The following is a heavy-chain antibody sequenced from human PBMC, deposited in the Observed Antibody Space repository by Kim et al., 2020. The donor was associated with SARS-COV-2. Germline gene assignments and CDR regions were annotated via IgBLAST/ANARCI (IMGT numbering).Heavy chain of an antibody. D-gene: IGHD6-13*01. J-gene: IGHJ3*02. V-gene: IGHV3-9*01. CDR1: GFTFGDYA. CDR2: ISWNSGSI. Sequence: GGSLRLSCAASGFTFGDYAMHWVRQAPGKGLEWVSGISWNSGSIGYADSVKGRFTISRDNAKNSLYLQMNSLRAEDTALYYCAKTHRIAAVHAFDIWGQGTMVTVSS. CDR3: AKTHRIAAVHAFDI.